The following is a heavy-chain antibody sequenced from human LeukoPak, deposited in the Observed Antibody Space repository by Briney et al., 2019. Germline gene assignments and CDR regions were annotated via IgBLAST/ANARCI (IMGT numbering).Heavy chain of an antibody. Sequence: GGSLRLSCAASGFTFSSYEMNWVRQAPGKGLEWVSYISSSGSTIYYADSVKGRFTISRDNAKNSLYLQMNSLRAEDTAVYYCAKDDAWLQYGNWGRGTLVTVSS. CDR1: GFTFSSYE. V-gene: IGHV3-48*03. CDR3: AKDDAWLQYGN. J-gene: IGHJ4*02. D-gene: IGHD5-24*01. CDR2: ISSSGSTI.